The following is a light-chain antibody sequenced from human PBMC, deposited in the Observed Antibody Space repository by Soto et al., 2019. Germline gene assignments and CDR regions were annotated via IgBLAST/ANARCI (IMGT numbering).Light chain of an antibody. Sequence: EIVLTQSPGTLSLSPGERATLSCRASQSVSSRWLAWYQQRPGQAPRLLIYDASSRTTGIPDRFSGSGSGTDFTLTISRLEPEDFAVYYCQQYRSSLWTFGQGTKVEMK. J-gene: IGKJ1*01. CDR3: QQYRSSLWT. V-gene: IGKV3-20*01. CDR2: DAS. CDR1: QSVSSRW.